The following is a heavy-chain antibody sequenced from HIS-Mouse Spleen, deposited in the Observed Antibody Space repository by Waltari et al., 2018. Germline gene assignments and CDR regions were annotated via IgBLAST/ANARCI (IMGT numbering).Heavy chain of an antibody. CDR3: AREIPYSSSWYDWYFDL. CDR2: IYYSGST. D-gene: IGHD6-13*01. CDR1: GGSISSSSYY. V-gene: IGHV4-39*07. J-gene: IGHJ2*01. Sequence: QLQLQESGPVLVKPSETLSLTCTVSGGSISSSSYYWGWIRQPPGKGLEWIGGIYYSGSTYDNPTLKSRVTISVDTSKNPFSLKLGSVTAADTAVYYCAREIPYSSSWYDWYFDLWGRGTLVTVSS.